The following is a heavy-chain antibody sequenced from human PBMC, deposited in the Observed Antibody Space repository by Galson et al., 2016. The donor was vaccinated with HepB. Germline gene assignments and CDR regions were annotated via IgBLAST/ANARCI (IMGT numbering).Heavy chain of an antibody. D-gene: IGHD3-16*01. V-gene: IGHV3-23*01. CDR1: GFSFSTSG. Sequence: SLRLSCAASGFSFSTSGMSWVRQTPGRGLEWVSGITSSGGTTHYADSVKGRFTISRDNSKNTSYLYMNSLRAGDTAVYYCGNHGGFDYWGQGALVTVSS. CDR2: ITSSGGTT. J-gene: IGHJ4*02. CDR3: GNHGGFDY.